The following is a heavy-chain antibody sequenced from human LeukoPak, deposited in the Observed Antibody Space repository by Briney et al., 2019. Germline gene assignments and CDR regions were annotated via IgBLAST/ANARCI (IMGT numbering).Heavy chain of an antibody. Sequence: GGSLRLSCAASGFTFSSYAMTWVRQAPGKGLEWVSGISGSGGNTYYANSVKGRFTISRDNSKSTLYLQMNNLGAEDTALYYCAKCMAEPGICYFDNWGRGTLVTVSS. V-gene: IGHV3-23*01. CDR3: AKCMAEPGICYFDN. CDR1: GFTFSSYA. CDR2: ISGSGGNT. J-gene: IGHJ4*03. D-gene: IGHD6-13*01.